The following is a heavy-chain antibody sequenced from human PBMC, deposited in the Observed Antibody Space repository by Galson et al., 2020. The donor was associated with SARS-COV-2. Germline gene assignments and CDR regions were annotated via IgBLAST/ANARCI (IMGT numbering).Heavy chain of an antibody. CDR3: VKGISRWDYYYGMDV. D-gene: IGHD2-15*01. CDR2: ISWDGARI. V-gene: IGHV3-43*01. Sequence: GGSLRLSCAASGFIFNDYTMQWVRQVPGKGLEWVSIISWDGARIDYADSVKGRFTISRDNSKNSLYLQMNSLRTDDTALYYCVKGISRWDYYYGMDVWGQGTTVTVSS. J-gene: IGHJ6*02. CDR1: GFIFNDYT.